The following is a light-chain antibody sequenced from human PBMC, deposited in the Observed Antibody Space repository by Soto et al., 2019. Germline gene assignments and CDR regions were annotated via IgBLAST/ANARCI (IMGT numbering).Light chain of an antibody. CDR3: SAYTSNLTLYV. J-gene: IGLJ1*01. V-gene: IGLV2-14*01. CDR1: SSDVGTYNY. Sequence: QSALTQPASVSGSPGQSITISCTGTSSDVGTYNYVSWYQQHSGKAPKLMIYEVSNRPSGVSNRFSGSKSGNTASLTISGLQPEDEADYYCSAYTSNLTLYVFGSGTKLTV. CDR2: EVS.